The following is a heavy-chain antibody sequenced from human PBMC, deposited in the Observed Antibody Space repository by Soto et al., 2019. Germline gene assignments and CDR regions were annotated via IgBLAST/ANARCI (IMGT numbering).Heavy chain of an antibody. V-gene: IGHV4-59*01. CDR3: ARAGSTWRYFFEY. J-gene: IGHJ4*02. D-gene: IGHD2-2*01. CDR2: VYYSGTT. Sequence: QVQLQESGPGLVKPSETLSVTCTVSGGSINSYYWSWIRQSRGNGLEWIGYVYYSGTTYYNPSLQSRVTISVDTSKKQFSLKVRSATAADTAIYFCARAGSTWRYFFEYWGQGSLVTVSS. CDR1: GGSINSYY.